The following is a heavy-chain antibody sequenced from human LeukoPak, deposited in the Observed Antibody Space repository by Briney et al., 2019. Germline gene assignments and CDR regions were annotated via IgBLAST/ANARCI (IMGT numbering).Heavy chain of an antibody. V-gene: IGHV1-2*02. CDR1: AYTFTDYY. Sequence: ASVKVSFEASAYTFTDYYVHWVRQAPGQGLEWMGWINPNSGDTLYAQKFQGRVTTTRDTSISTAYMELSRLRSDDTAVFYCARDPTHYYDSSGYQDSFDYWGQGTLVTVSS. CDR3: ARDPTHYYDSSGYQDSFDY. CDR2: INPNSGDT. J-gene: IGHJ4*02. D-gene: IGHD3-22*01.